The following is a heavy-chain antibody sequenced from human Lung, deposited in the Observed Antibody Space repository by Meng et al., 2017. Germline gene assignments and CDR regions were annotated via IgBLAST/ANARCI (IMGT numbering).Heavy chain of an antibody. Sequence: LQQGGEGRFKPSEPLSPPCVFSGGSFSDYYWSWIRQPPGKGLEWIGEINHSGSTNYNPSLESRATISVDTSQNNLSLKLSSVTAADSAVYYCARGPTTMAHDFDYWGQGTLVTVSS. CDR2: INHSGST. J-gene: IGHJ4*02. D-gene: IGHD4-11*01. V-gene: IGHV4-34*01. CDR1: GGSFSDYY. CDR3: ARGPTTMAHDFDY.